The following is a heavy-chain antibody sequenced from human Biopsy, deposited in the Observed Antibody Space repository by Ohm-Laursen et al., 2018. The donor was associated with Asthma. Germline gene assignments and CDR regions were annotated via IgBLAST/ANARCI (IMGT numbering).Heavy chain of an antibody. CDR3: ARQVKSTVFGVSYKKFDF. CDR2: ISSSSSPI. D-gene: IGHD3-3*01. V-gene: IGHV3-48*01. J-gene: IGHJ4*02. Sequence: SLRLSCAASGITLNSFTMNWVRQAPGRGLEWVSYISSSSSPIYYADSVKGRFTISRDNAKNSLFLQMHSLNIEDTAVYFCARQVKSTVFGVSYKKFDFWGQGTLVAVSS. CDR1: GITLNSFT.